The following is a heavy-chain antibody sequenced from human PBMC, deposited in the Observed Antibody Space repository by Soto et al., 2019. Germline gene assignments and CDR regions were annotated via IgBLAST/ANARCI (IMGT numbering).Heavy chain of an antibody. CDR2: IYYSGSS. CDR1: GGSISSDY. Sequence: QVQLQESGPGLVKPSETLSLTCTVSGGSISSDYWSWIRQPPGKGLEWIGYIYYSGSSNYNPSLTSRVTMSLDTSNNQFSLKLSSVTAAETAVYYCARPYSGSYGGAFDIWCRWRMVTVSS. CDR3: ARPYSGSYGGAFDI. V-gene: IGHV4-59*01. D-gene: IGHD1-26*01. J-gene: IGHJ3*02.